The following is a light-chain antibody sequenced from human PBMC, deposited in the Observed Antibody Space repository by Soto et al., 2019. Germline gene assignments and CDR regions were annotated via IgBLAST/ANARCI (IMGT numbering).Light chain of an antibody. CDR3: QQFYRPGLY. J-gene: IGKJ4*01. CDR1: QNIAEF. CDR2: GTS. V-gene: IGKV1-39*01. Sequence: DVQMTQSPSSLSASIGDRVTLTCRASQNIAEFLNWYQVKSDKGPKLLIYGTSTLQSGVPSRFRGGGTGNELTLHLSNLHPEEFAVYHWQQFYRPGLYFGGGTRVELK.